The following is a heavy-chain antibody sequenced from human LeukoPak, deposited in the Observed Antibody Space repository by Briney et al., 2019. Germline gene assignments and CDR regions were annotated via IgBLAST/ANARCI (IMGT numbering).Heavy chain of an antibody. Sequence: PGGSLRLSCAASGFTFSSYAMSWVRQAPGKGLEWVSAISGSGGSTYYADSVKGRFTISRDNSKKTVYLQMDTLRVEDTAVYYCATLPGGDNFDHWGQGTLVTVSS. CDR3: ATLPGGDNFDH. V-gene: IGHV3-23*01. J-gene: IGHJ4*02. CDR1: GFTFSSYA. CDR2: ISGSGGST. D-gene: IGHD4-17*01.